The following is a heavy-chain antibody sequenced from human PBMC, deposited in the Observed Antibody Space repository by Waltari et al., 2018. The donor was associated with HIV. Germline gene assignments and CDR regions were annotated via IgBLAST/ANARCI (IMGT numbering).Heavy chain of an antibody. CDR3: AKSMRDLRPSAFDV. V-gene: IGHV3-23*01. J-gene: IGHJ3*01. CDR2: LSGSGSTA. CDR1: GFNFRNFA. D-gene: IGHD2-8*01. Sequence: EVQLLESGGGLVQPVGSLILSCKDAGFNFRNFAMSWVRQAPGKGPEWVSALSGSGSTAAYADYVKGRFNISRDFSNNTLFLQMNNLRAEDTAVYFCAKSMRDLRPSAFDVWGQGTMVAISS.